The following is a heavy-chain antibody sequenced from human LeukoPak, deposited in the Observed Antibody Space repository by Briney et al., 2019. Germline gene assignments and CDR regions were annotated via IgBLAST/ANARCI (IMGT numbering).Heavy chain of an antibody. CDR1: GGTFSSYA. Sequence: SVKVSCKASGGTFSSYAISWVRQAPGQGLEWMGGIIPIFGTANYAQKFQGRVTITADKSTSTAYMELSSLRSEDTAVHYCAGSSSSWYNWFDPWGQGTLVTVSS. CDR3: AGSSSSWYNWFDP. D-gene: IGHD6-13*01. J-gene: IGHJ5*02. CDR2: IIPIFGTA. V-gene: IGHV1-69*06.